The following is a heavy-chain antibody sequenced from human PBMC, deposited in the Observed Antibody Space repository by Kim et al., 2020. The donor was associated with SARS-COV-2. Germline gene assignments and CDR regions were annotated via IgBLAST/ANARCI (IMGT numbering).Heavy chain of an antibody. J-gene: IGHJ6*02. CDR2: IHYTGST. V-gene: IGHV4-59*01. CDR1: GASISSNF. D-gene: IGHD1-26*01. Sequence: SETLSLTCTVSGASISSNFWSWIRQPPGKGLEWIGYIHYTGSTSYNPSLMSRVTISADTSKNQFSLKLSSVTAADTAVYYCSKEAHCVSGSCHSPVWGQGTTVTVSS. CDR3: SKEAHCVSGSCHSPV.